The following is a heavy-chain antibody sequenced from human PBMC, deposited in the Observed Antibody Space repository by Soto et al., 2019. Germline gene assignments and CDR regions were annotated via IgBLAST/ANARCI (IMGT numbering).Heavy chain of an antibody. CDR1: GYTFTGYY. V-gene: IGHV1-2*04. J-gene: IGHJ4*02. Sequence: ASVKVSCKASGYTFTGYYMHWVRQAPGQGLEWMGWINPNSGGTNYAQKFQGWVTMTRDTSISTAYMELSRLRSDDTAVYYCAREVGTELRYFDPAFDYWGQGTLVTVS. CDR2: INPNSGGT. CDR3: AREVGTELRYFDPAFDY. D-gene: IGHD3-9*01.